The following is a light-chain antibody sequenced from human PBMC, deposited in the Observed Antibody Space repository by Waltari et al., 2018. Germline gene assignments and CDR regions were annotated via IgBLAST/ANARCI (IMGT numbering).Light chain of an antibody. CDR3: CSYAGSYTVV. J-gene: IGLJ2*01. V-gene: IGLV2-11*01. CDR1: SSDVGGYNY. Sequence: QSALTQPRSVSGSPGQSVTIPCTGTSSDVGGYNYVSWYQQHPGKAPKLMIYDVRKRPPGVPDRFSGSKSGNTASLTISGLQAEDEADYYCCSYAGSYTVVFGGGTKLTVL. CDR2: DVR.